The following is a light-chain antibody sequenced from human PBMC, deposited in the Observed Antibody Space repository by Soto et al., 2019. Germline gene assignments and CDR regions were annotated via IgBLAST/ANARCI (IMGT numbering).Light chain of an antibody. J-gene: IGKJ1*01. CDR2: GAS. CDR3: QQYSGSPRT. Sequence: PGERATLSCRASQGVSGTSLAWYQHKRGQAPRLLIHGASSRATGIPDRFSGSGSGTDFTLTISRLEPEDFAVYYCQQYSGSPRTFGQGTKVEV. CDR1: QGVSGTS. V-gene: IGKV3-20*01.